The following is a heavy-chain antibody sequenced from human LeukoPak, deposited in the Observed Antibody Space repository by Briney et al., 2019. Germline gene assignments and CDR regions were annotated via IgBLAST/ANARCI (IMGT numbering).Heavy chain of an antibody. CDR1: GASVSSGSYY. CDR3: ARDMGAPDYGSYSVDY. V-gene: IGHV4-61*01. D-gene: IGHD4-23*01. CDR2: IHYSGSA. J-gene: IGHJ4*02. Sequence: SETLSLTCTVSGASVSSGSYYWSWIRQPPGRGLEWTAYIHYSGSAAYNPSLKSRVTISRDMSTNQFSLKMTSVTAADTAVYFCARDMGAPDYGSYSVDYWGQGTLVTVSS.